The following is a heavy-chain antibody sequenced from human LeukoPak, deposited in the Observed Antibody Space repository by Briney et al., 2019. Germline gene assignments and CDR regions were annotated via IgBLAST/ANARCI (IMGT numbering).Heavy chain of an antibody. CDR3: ARGVGYYDSSGYYLNWIDY. V-gene: IGHV4-4*02. CDR1: GGSISSSNW. CDR2: IYHSGST. J-gene: IGHJ4*02. Sequence: ASETLSLTCAVSGGSISSSNWWSWVRQPPGKGLEWIGEIYHSGSTNYNPSLKSRVTISVDKSKNQFSLKLSSVTAADTAVYYCARGVGYYDSSGYYLNWIDYWGQGTLVTVSS. D-gene: IGHD3-22*01.